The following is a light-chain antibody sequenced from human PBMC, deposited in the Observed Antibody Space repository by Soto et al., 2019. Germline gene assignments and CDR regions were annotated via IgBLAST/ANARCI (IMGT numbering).Light chain of an antibody. CDR2: GAS. CDR1: QAVSTN. V-gene: IGKV3-15*01. CDR3: QHYNNWPPYS. J-gene: IGKJ2*03. Sequence: TVMTQSPDTLSVSPGESATLSCRASQAVSTNLAWFQQKPGQTPRLVLYGASKRATGIPARFSGSGSGRHFTLTISSLQSEDFGVYYCQHYNNWPPYSFGQGTKVEIK.